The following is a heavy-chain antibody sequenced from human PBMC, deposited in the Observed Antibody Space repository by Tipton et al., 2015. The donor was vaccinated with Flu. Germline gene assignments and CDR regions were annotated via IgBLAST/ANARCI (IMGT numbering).Heavy chain of an antibody. CDR3: ASYYGSGSNAFDI. D-gene: IGHD3-10*01. J-gene: IGHJ3*02. CDR1: GGSISSSSYY. CDR2: IYYSGST. Sequence: TLSLTCTVSGGSISSSSYYWGWIRQPLGKGLEWIGSIYYSGSTYYNPSLKSRVTISVDTSKNQFSLKLSSVTAADTAVYYCASYYGSGSNAFDIWGQGTMVTVSS. V-gene: IGHV4-39*07.